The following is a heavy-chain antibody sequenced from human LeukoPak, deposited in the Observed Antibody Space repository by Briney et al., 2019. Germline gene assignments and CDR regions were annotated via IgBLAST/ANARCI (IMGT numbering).Heavy chain of an antibody. CDR3: AKDRGMFLVGYLDY. J-gene: IGHJ4*02. Sequence: GGSLRLSCAASGFTFSSYAMSWVRQAPGRGLEWVSAISGSGGTTYYADSVKGRFTISRDNSKNTLYLQMNSLRAEDTAVYYCAKDRGMFLVGYLDYWGQGTLVTVSS. D-gene: IGHD2-15*01. CDR1: GFTFSSYA. CDR2: ISGSGGTT. V-gene: IGHV3-23*01.